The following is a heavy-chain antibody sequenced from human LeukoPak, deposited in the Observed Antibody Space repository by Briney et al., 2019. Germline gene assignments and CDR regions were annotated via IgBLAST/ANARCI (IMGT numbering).Heavy chain of an antibody. V-gene: IGHV4-59*01. CDR1: GGSISSYY. CDR3: ARDPHFDY. J-gene: IGHJ4*02. CDR2: IYYSGST. Sequence: SETLSFTCTVSGGSISSYYWSWIRQPPGKGLEWIGYIYYSGSTNYNPSLKSRVTISIDTSKNQFSLKLSSVTAADTAVYYCARDPHFDYWGQGTLVTVSS.